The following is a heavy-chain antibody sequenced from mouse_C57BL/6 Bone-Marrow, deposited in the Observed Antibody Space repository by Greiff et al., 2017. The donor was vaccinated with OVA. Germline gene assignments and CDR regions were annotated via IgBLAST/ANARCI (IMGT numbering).Heavy chain of an antibody. V-gene: IGHV5-4*01. CDR2: ISDGGSYT. CDR1: GFTFSSYA. Sequence: EVQLQESGGGLVKPGGSLKLSCAASGFTFSSYAMSWVRQTPEKRLEWVATISDGGSYTYYPDNVKGRFTISRDNAKNNLYLQMSHLKSEDTAMYYCARDGPFAYWGQGTLVTVSA. CDR3: ARDGPFAY. J-gene: IGHJ3*01.